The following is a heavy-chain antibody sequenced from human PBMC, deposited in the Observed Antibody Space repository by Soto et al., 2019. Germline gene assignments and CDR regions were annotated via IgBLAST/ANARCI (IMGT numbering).Heavy chain of an antibody. CDR1: GGSISSGGYS. J-gene: IGHJ5*02. D-gene: IGHD3-16*01. V-gene: IGHV4-30-2*01. Sequence: SETLSLACVVSGGSISSGGYSWSWIRQPPGKGLEWIGYIYHSGSTYYNPSLKSRVTISVDRSKNQFSLKLSSVTAADTAVYYCARDLRGWFAPWGQGTLVTVSS. CDR3: ARDLRGWFAP. CDR2: IYHSGST.